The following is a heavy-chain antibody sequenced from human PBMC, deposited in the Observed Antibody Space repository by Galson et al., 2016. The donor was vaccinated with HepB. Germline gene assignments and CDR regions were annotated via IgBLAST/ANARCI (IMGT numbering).Heavy chain of an antibody. V-gene: IGHV3-74*01. CDR1: GFAFSSHW. J-gene: IGHJ5*02. D-gene: IGHD4-23*01. CDR2: INSDGTIS. Sequence: SLRLSCAASGFAFSSHWMHWVRQDLGKGLAWVSRINSDGTISNYADSVKGRFTIPRDNAKNTLYLQMNSLRAEDTAVYFCVRDHSVVPTTAYNWFDPWGRGTLVTVSS. CDR3: VRDHSVVPTTAYNWFDP.